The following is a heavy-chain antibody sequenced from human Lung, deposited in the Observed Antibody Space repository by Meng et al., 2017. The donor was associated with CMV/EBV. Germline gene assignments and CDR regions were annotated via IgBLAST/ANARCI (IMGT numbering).Heavy chain of an antibody. CDR2: IHSSGST. D-gene: IGHD3-10*01. CDR1: GGSISSRGCY. Sequence: QGHLHESLPALVKPSQSMSLTCTVSGGSISSRGCYWSWIRQHPGKGLVWIGYIHSSGSTYYNPSLRSRLTISVDTSKNQFCLKLSSVTAADPAVYYCARASYGSGSPLGESWFDPWGQGTLVTVSS. CDR3: ARASYGSGSPLGESWFDP. J-gene: IGHJ5*02. V-gene: IGHV4-31*03.